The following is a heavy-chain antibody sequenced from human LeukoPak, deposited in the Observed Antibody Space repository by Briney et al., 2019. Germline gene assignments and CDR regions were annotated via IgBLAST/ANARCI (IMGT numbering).Heavy chain of an antibody. V-gene: IGHV3-23*01. CDR1: GFTYSNYG. CDR2: ISGGGVSK. CDR3: ASRIGWLGPPPYN. J-gene: IGHJ4*02. D-gene: IGHD3-10*01. Sequence: GGSLRLSCAACGFTYSNYGMSGVRQAPGRGLEWVSLISGGGVSKYYADSVKGRFTISRDNSKNTLYLQMNSLRAEDTAIYYCASRIGWLGPPPYNWCEGTLVTVS.